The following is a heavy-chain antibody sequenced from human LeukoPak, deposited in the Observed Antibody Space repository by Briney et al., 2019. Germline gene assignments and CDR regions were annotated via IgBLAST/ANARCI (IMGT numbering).Heavy chain of an antibody. CDR1: GFKFDDFA. V-gene: IGHV3-9*01. Sequence: GGSLRLSCAASGFKFDDFAMHWVRQAPGKGLEWVSGISWNSAYIAYADSVKGRFTISRGNAQNSLYLQMNSLRAEDTAVYYCARDSPGGNIVGAFDIWGQGTMVTVSS. J-gene: IGHJ3*02. CDR2: ISWNSAYI. CDR3: ARDSPGGNIVGAFDI. D-gene: IGHD4-23*01.